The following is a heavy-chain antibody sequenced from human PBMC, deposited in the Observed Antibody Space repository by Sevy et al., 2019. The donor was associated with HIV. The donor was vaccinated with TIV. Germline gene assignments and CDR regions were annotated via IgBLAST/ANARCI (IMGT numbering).Heavy chain of an antibody. Sequence: SGPTLVKPTQTLTLTCTFSGFSLSTSGVGVGWIRQPPGKALEWLALIYWDDDTRYSPSLKSRLNITKDTSTNQVVLTMTIMDPVDTATYFCAHRRMVRGVITAPFDYWGQGTLVIVSS. J-gene: IGHJ4*02. D-gene: IGHD3-10*01. CDR1: GFSLSTSGVG. CDR2: IYWDDDT. CDR3: AHRRMVRGVITAPFDY. V-gene: IGHV2-5*02.